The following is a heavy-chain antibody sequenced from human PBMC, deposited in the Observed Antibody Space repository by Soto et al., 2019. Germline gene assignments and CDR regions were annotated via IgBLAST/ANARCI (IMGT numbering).Heavy chain of an antibody. J-gene: IGHJ5*01. CDR3: ARDKRTGITDWFDS. CDR2: IHHSGSA. D-gene: IGHD1-7*01. V-gene: IGHV4-4*02. CDR1: SASISDINW. Sequence: SETLSLTXAVSSASISDINWWSWVRQPPGKGLEWIGEIHHSGSANYNPSLKSRVTISVDKSKNQFSLKMSSVTAADTAVYYCARDKRTGITDWFDSWGQGTQVTVSS.